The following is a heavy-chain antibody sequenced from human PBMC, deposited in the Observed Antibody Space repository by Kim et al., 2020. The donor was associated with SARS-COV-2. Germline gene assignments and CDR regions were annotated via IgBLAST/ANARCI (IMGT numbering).Heavy chain of an antibody. J-gene: IGHJ6*02. V-gene: IGHV4-59*01. CDR1: GGSISSYY. Sequence: SETLSLTCTVSGGSISSYYWTWIRQPPGKGLEWIGYISYSGSTNYNPSLKSRLTISLDTSRNQFSLRLTSVTAADTAVYYCARDRFGLPVDVWGPGTTVTVSS. CDR2: ISYSGST. D-gene: IGHD3-10*01. CDR3: ARDRFGLPVDV.